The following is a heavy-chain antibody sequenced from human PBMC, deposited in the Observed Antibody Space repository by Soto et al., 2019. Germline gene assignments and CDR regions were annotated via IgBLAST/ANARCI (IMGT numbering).Heavy chain of an antibody. J-gene: IGHJ6*02. V-gene: IGHV3-48*03. D-gene: IGHD5-12*01. CDR1: GFIFSDYD. Sequence: PGGSLRLSCAAAGFIFSDYDMNWVRQAPGKGLEWVSYISSSGSTIDYADSVKGRFTISRDNTKNSLYLQVNSLRAEDTAVYYCAREVDIVASFYYYGMDVWGQGTTVTVSS. CDR3: AREVDIVASFYYYGMDV. CDR2: ISSSGSTI.